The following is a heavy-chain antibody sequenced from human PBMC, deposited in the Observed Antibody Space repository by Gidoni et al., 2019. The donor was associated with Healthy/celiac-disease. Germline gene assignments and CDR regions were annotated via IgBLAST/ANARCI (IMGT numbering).Heavy chain of an antibody. CDR1: GGSFSGYY. D-gene: IGHD3-10*01. CDR2: INHSGST. CDR3: ARRRRAMVRGVKSWAYDGMDV. Sequence: QVQLQQWGAGLLKPSETLSLTCAVYGGSFSGYYWSWIRQPPGKGLEWIGEINHSGSTNYNPSLKSRVTISVDTSKNQFSLKLSSVTAADTAVYYCARRRRAMVRGVKSWAYDGMDVWGQGTTVTVSS. J-gene: IGHJ6*02. V-gene: IGHV4-34*01.